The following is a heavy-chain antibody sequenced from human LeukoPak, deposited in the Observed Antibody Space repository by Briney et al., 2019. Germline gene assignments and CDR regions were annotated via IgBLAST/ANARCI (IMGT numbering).Heavy chain of an antibody. Sequence: GGSLRLSCAASGFTFSSYAMSWVRQAPGKGLEWVSAISGSGGSTYYADSVKGRFTISRDNSKNTLYLQMNSLRAENTAVYYCAKRSSSWYVIDYWGQGTLDTASS. D-gene: IGHD6-13*01. J-gene: IGHJ4*02. CDR2: ISGSGGST. CDR1: GFTFSSYA. V-gene: IGHV3-23*01. CDR3: AKRSSSWYVIDY.